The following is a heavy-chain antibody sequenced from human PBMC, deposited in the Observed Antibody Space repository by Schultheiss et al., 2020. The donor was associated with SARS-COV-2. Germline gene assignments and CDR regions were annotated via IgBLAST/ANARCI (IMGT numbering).Heavy chain of an antibody. D-gene: IGHD6-19*01. J-gene: IGHJ6*02. Sequence: ASVKVSCKASGYTFTSYDINWVRQATGQGLEWMGWMNPNSGNTGYAQKFQGRVTITRNTSISTAYMELSSLRSEDTAVYYWARDLRYSSGWYEGYYYGMDVWGQGTTVTVSS. CDR1: GYTFTSYD. CDR2: MNPNSGNT. CDR3: ARDLRYSSGWYEGYYYGMDV. V-gene: IGHV1-8*03.